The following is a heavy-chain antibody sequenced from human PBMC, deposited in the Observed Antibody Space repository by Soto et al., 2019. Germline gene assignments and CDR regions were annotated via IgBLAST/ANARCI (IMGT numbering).Heavy chain of an antibody. V-gene: IGHV1-69*01. CDR2: ITPIFGTT. CDR1: GVTFTTHE. D-gene: IGHD3-10*01. Sequence: QVQLVQSGAEVRKTGSSVKVSCRAYGVTFTTHEFSWVRQAPGQGPEWMGGITPIFGTTKYAPKFQSRVTSTADESTSTVYMELRSLRSDDTAVYYCARDQYRHGSGTYYVTGWDHWGQGTLVTVSS. J-gene: IGHJ4*02. CDR3: ARDQYRHGSGTYYVTGWDH.